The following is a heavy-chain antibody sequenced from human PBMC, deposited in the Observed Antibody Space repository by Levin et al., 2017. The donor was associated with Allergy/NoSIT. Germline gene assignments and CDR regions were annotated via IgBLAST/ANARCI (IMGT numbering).Heavy chain of an antibody. V-gene: IGHV4-59*01. CDR2: IYYSGST. CDR3: ARDWTTAAPRGGQYYYGMDV. Sequence: SETLSLTCTVSGGSITNYYWSWIRQPPGKGLEWIGYIYYSGSTNYNPSLQSRLTISVDTSKNQFSLKLSSVTAADSAMYYCARDWTTAAPRGGQYYYGMDVWGQGTTVTVSS. D-gene: IGHD4-11*01. J-gene: IGHJ6*02. CDR1: GGSITNYY.